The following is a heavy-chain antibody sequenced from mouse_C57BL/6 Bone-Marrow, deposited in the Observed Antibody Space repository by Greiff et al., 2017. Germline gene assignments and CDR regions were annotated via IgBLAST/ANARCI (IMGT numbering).Heavy chain of an antibody. D-gene: IGHD2-3*01. CDR3: ARDCYYGVFAY. V-gene: IGHV14-2*01. CDR2: IDPEDGEN. Sequence: EVQLQQSGAELVKPGASVKLSCTASGFNIKDYYMHWVKQRTEQGLEWIGRIDPEDGENKSAPKFQGKATITADTSYNQAYRQLSSLTSEDTAVYYCARDCYYGVFAYWGQGTLVTGSA. CDR1: GFNIKDYY. J-gene: IGHJ3*01.